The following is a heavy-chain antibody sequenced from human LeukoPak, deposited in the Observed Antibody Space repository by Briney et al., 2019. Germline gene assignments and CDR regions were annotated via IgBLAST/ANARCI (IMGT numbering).Heavy chain of an antibody. D-gene: IGHD3-22*01. Sequence: ASVKVSCKASGYTFTSYGISWVRQAPGQGLEWMGWISAYNGNTNYAQKLQGRVTMTTDTSTSTAYMELRSLRSDDTAVYYCARDLVYDSSGRFLFDYWGQGTLVTVSS. CDR1: GYTFTSYG. J-gene: IGHJ4*02. CDR2: ISAYNGNT. CDR3: ARDLVYDSSGRFLFDY. V-gene: IGHV1-18*01.